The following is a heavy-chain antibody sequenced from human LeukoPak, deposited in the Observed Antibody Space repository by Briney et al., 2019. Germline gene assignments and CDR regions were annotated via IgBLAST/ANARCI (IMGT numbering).Heavy chain of an antibody. Sequence: PGGSLRLSCAASGFTFSNFAMGWVRQAPGKGLEWVSSISGGGGTTYYADSVKGRFTISRDNSKNTLYLQMNSLRAEATAVYYCAKPPLEWLPDDYWGQGTLVTVSS. J-gene: IGHJ4*02. CDR3: AKPPLEWLPDDY. CDR1: GFTFSNFA. D-gene: IGHD3-3*01. V-gene: IGHV3-23*01. CDR2: ISGGGGTT.